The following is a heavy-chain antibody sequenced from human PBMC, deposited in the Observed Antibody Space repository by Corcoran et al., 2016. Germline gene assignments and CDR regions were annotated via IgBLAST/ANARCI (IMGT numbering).Heavy chain of an antibody. CDR1: GGSISSSSYY. D-gene: IGHD3-10*01. Sequence: QLQLQESGPGLVKPSETLSLTCTVSGGSISSSSYYWGWIRQPPGKGLEWIGSIYYSGSTYYNPSLKSRVTISVDTSTNQFSLKLSSVTAAETAVYYCARDYGSGSYYKYFDYWGQGTLVTVSS. CDR3: ARDYGSGSYYKYFDY. V-gene: IGHV4-39*07. J-gene: IGHJ4*02. CDR2: IYYSGST.